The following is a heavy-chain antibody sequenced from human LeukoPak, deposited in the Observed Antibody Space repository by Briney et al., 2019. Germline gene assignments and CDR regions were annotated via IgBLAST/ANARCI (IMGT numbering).Heavy chain of an antibody. V-gene: IGHV3-21*01. CDR1: GFTFSSYS. D-gene: IGHD1-1*01. J-gene: IGHJ3*02. Sequence: GGSLRLSCAASGFTFSSYSMNWVRQAPGKGLEWVSSISSSSSYIYYADSVKGRFTISRDNAKNSLYLQMNSLRAEDTAVYYCARDPNQYDGVAFDIWGQGTTVTVSS. CDR3: ARDPNQYDGVAFDI. CDR2: ISSSSSYI.